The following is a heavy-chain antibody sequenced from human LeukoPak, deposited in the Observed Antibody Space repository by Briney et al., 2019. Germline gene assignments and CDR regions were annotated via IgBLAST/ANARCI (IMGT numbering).Heavy chain of an antibody. V-gene: IGHV3-66*01. CDR1: GFTVSTNY. J-gene: IGHJ4*02. D-gene: IGHD6-19*01. CDR2: IYSGGAT. CDR3: SRILSDTSGWYHFDY. Sequence: GGSLRLSCAASGFTVSTNYMAWVRQAPGKGPDWVSFIYSGGATNYTDAVKGRFTISRDNSKNTLYLQMNSLRAEDTAVYYCSRILSDTSGWYHFDYWCQGALVTVSS.